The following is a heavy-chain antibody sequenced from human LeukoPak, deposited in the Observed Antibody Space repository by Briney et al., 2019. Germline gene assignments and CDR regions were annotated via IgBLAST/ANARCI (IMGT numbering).Heavy chain of an antibody. V-gene: IGHV4-59*01. D-gene: IGHD2-8*01. Sequence: SETLSLTCTVSGGSISSYYWSWIRQPPGKGLEWIGYIYYSGSTNCNPSLKSRVTISVDTSKNQFSLKLSSVTAADTAVYYCARDNGVTSSRGYFDYWGQGTLVTVSS. J-gene: IGHJ4*02. CDR3: ARDNGVTSSRGYFDY. CDR2: IYYSGST. CDR1: GGSISSYY.